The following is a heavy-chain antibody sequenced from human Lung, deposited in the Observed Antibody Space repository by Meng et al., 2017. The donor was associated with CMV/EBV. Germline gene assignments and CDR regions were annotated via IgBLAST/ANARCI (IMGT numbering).Heavy chain of an antibody. CDR3: ASGTPGRSYCDY. V-gene: IGHV1-18*01. J-gene: IGHJ4*02. CDR1: GYCCGSYG. Sequence: QVPLLQYGPEVKKPWASVRVSCKGSGYCCGSYGICWVRQAPGQGLEWMGWFVNYVDTYPAPKFQGRVTMTTDTHTNTAFMELRSLTSDDTAVYYCASGTPGRSYCDYWGQGTLVTVSS. D-gene: IGHD2-15*01. CDR2: FVNYVDT.